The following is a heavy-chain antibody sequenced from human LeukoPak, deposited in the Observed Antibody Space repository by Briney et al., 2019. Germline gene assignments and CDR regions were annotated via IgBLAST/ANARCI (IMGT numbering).Heavy chain of an antibody. CDR3: ARARRGYYGSGRTFDY. CDR2: INHSGST. V-gene: IGHV4-34*01. Sequence: SETLSLTCAVYGGSFSGYYWSWIRQPPGKGLEWIGEINHSGSTNYNPSLKSRVTISVDTSNNQFSLKLSSVTAADTAVYYCARARRGYYGSGRTFDYWGQGTLVTVSS. CDR1: GGSFSGYY. D-gene: IGHD3-10*01. J-gene: IGHJ4*02.